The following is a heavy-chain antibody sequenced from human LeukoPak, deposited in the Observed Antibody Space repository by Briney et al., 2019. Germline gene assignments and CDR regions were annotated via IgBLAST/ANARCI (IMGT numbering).Heavy chain of an antibody. CDR2: INLHTGGA. D-gene: IGHD2-8*01. CDR3: ARDFLGRTNGGSNYFGMDV. CDR1: GYTFTDYF. V-gene: IGHV1-2*04. J-gene: IGHJ6*02. Sequence: ASVKVSCKSSGYTFTDYFLHWVRQAPGQGLEWMGCINLHTGGAHYAQKFQDWVSLTRDTSIDTAFMELSSLRSDAAAIYYCARDFLGRTNGGSNYFGMDVWGQGTTVTVSS.